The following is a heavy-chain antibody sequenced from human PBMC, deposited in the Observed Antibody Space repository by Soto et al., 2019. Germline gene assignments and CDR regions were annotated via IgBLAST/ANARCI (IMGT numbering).Heavy chain of an antibody. J-gene: IGHJ5*01. CDR1: GFSLSSNGGG. D-gene: IGHD3-10*01. CDR3: AHICRGSGSYTGDRFDS. CDR2: VFWDDDK. Sequence: QITLKESGPTLVKPTQTLTLTCSFSGFSLSSNGGGVGWIRQPPGKALEFLALVFWDDDKRYSPSLRSRVTITQDTSKNQVVLTMTNMDPVDTARYYCAHICRGSGSYTGDRFDSWGQGTLVIVSS. V-gene: IGHV2-5*02.